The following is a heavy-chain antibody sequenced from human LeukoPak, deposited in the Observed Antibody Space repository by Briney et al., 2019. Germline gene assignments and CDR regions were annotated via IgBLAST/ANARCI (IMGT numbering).Heavy chain of an antibody. D-gene: IGHD1-26*01. CDR1: GFTFSSYA. V-gene: IGHV3-23*01. CDR3: AKQVGPLDY. J-gene: IGHJ4*02. Sequence: PGGSLRLSCAASGFTFSSYAMSWVRQAPGKGLEWVSAISGDGGGTYYADSVKGRFTISRDNSKSTLYLQMNSLRAEDTAVYYCAKQVGPLDYWGQGTLVTVSS. CDR2: ISGDGGGT.